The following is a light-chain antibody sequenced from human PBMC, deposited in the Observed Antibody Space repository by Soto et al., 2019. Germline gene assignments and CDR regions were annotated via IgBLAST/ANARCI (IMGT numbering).Light chain of an antibody. CDR3: GTWDSTVSAVI. CDR2: DNY. V-gene: IGLV1-51*01. CDR1: SSDIGNNY. Sequence: QSVLTQPPSVSAAPGQRVTISCSGGSSDIGNNYVSWYQQLPGTAPQLLIYDNYKRPSGIPDRFSGSKSGTSATLGITGLQTGDEADYYCGTWDSTVSAVIFGGGTQLTVL. J-gene: IGLJ7*01.